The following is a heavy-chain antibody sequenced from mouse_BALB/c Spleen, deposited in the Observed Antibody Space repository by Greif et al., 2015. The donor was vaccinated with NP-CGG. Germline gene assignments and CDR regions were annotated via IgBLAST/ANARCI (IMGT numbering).Heavy chain of an antibody. J-gene: IGHJ1*01. CDR2: ISDGGSYT. V-gene: IGHV5-4*02. CDR3: ARDGNYWYFDV. CDR1: GFTFSDYY. D-gene: IGHD2-1*01. Sequence: EVQGVESGGGLVKPGGSLKLSCAASGFTFSDYYMYWVRQTPEKRLEWVATISDGGSYTYYPDSVKGRFTISRDNAKNNLYLQMSSLKSEDTTMYYCARDGNYWYFDVWVAGTTVTVSS.